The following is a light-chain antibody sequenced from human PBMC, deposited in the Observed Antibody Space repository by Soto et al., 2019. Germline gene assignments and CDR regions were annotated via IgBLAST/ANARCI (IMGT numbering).Light chain of an antibody. Sequence: DIEMTQSPSSLSASVGDRVTIACRASQSISNYLNWYQHKPGKVPKLLIYAASSLQSGVPTRFSGSGSWTDYTITISSLQPEDCATYYCQQSYGTTLTFGGGTKVEIK. CDR2: AAS. J-gene: IGKJ4*01. V-gene: IGKV1-39*01. CDR1: QSISNY. CDR3: QQSYGTTLT.